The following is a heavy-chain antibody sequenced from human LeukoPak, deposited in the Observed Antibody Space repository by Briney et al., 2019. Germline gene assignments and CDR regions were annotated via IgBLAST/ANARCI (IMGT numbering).Heavy chain of an antibody. CDR1: GYTFKNYG. V-gene: IGHV1-18*01. D-gene: IGHD6-19*01. J-gene: IGHJ4*02. CDR3: ARENDAVAEIVDY. CDR2: MNPYNGNT. Sequence: ASVKVSCKASGYTFKNYGINWVRQAPGQGLEWMGWMNPYNGNTIYAQNLQGRVTMTTDTSTSTAYLDLRSLTSDDTAVYYCARENDAVAEIVDYWGQGTLVTVSS.